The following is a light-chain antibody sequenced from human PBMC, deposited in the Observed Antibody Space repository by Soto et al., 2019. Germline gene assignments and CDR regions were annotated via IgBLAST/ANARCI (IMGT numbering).Light chain of an antibody. CDR3: QQYGSSL. J-gene: IGKJ5*01. CDR1: QSVSSSY. V-gene: IGKV3-20*01. Sequence: EIVLAQSPATLSLSPGERATLSCRASQSVSSSYLAWYQQKPGQAPRLLIYGASSRATGIPDRFSGSGSGTDFTLTISRLEPGDFAVYYCQQYGSSLFGQGTRLEIK. CDR2: GAS.